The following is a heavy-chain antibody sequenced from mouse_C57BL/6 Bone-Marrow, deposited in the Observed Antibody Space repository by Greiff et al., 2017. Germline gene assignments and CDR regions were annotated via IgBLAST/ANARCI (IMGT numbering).Heavy chain of an antibody. D-gene: IGHD2-4*01. Sequence: DVKLVESGGDLVKPGGSLTLSCAASGFTFSSYGMSWVRQTPDKRLEWVATISSGGSYTYYPDSVKGRFTISRDNAKNTLYLQMSSLKSEDTAMYYCARHYDYAWFAYWGQGNLVTVSA. J-gene: IGHJ3*01. CDR1: GFTFSSYG. V-gene: IGHV5-6*02. CDR3: ARHYDYAWFAY. CDR2: ISSGGSYT.